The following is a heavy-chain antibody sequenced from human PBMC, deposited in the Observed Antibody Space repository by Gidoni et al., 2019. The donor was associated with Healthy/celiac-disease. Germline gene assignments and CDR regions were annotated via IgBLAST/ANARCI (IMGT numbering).Heavy chain of an antibody. CDR2: IYYSGST. CDR3: ARAGFWSGYYGDYYYYYGMDV. Sequence: QVQLQESGPGLVKPSETLSLTCTVSGGSISSYYWSWIRQPPGKGLEWIGYIYYSGSTKHNPSLKSRVTISVDTSKNQFSLKLSSVTAADTAVYYCARAGFWSGYYGDYYYYYGMDVWGQGTTVTVSS. CDR1: GGSISSYY. D-gene: IGHD3-3*01. V-gene: IGHV4-59*01. J-gene: IGHJ6*02.